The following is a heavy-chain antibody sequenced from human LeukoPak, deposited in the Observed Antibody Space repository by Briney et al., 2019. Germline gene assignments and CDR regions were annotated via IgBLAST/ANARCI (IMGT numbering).Heavy chain of an antibody. CDR2: MNPNSGNT. D-gene: IGHD4-17*01. Sequence: AASVKVSCKASGYTFTSYDINWVRQATGQGLEWMGWMNPNSGNTGYAQKFQGRVTITRNTSISTAYMELSSLRSEDTAVYYCARGPPDDYGLDYWGQGTLVTVSS. CDR1: GYTFTSYD. V-gene: IGHV1-8*03. CDR3: ARGPPDDYGLDY. J-gene: IGHJ4*02.